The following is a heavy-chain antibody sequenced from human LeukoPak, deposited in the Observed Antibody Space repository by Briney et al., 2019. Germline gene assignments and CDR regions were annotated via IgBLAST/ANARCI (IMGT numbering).Heavy chain of an antibody. CDR2: ISYDGSNK. Sequence: PGRSLRLSCAASGFTFSSYAMLWVRQAPGKGLEWVAVISYDGSNKYYADSVKGRFTISRDNSKNTLYLQMNSLRAEDTAVYYCARDWGEVITTPFDYWGQGTLVTVSS. V-gene: IGHV3-30-3*01. D-gene: IGHD3-22*01. J-gene: IGHJ4*02. CDR1: GFTFSSYA. CDR3: ARDWGEVITTPFDY.